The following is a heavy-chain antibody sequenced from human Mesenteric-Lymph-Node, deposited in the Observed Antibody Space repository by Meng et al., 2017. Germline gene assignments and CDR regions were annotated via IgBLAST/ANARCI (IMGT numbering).Heavy chain of an antibody. V-gene: IGHV4-31*03. J-gene: IGHJ4*02. Sequence: SETLSLTCTVSGGSISSGGYYWSWIRQHPGKGLEWIGYIYYSGSTYYNPSLKSRVTISVDTSKNQFSLKLTSVTAADMAVYYCARERVTPTKGLDCWGQGTLVTVSS. D-gene: IGHD5-24*01. CDR2: IYYSGST. CDR1: GGSISSGGYY. CDR3: ARERVTPTKGLDC.